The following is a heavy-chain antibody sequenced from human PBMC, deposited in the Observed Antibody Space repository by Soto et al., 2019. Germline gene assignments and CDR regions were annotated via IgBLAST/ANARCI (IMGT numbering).Heavy chain of an antibody. J-gene: IGHJ4*02. CDR2: IYHSGIT. D-gene: IGHD3-3*01. CDR3: ARLDLTYYFDY. V-gene: IGHV4-61*01. CDR1: GGSVSSVNDY. Sequence: SETLSLTCSVSGGSVSSVNDYWSWIRQPPGKGLEWIGYIYHSGITNYNPSLKSRVTISLDTSKNQCSLTLTSVTAADTAVYFCARLDLTYYFDYWGQGTPVTVSS.